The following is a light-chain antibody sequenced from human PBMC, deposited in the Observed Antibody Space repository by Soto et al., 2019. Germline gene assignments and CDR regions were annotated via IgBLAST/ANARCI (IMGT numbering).Light chain of an antibody. CDR2: DAS. CDR1: QRVYSSY. J-gene: IGKJ1*01. V-gene: IGKV3-20*01. Sequence: IMLTQSPGTLSLSPGERVTLSCRASQRVYSSYLAWYQQRPGQAPRLLFYDASIRATGIPDRFSGSGPGTDFSLTISRLEPEDFAVYYCHQYASSPWTFGQGTKVDIK. CDR3: HQYASSPWT.